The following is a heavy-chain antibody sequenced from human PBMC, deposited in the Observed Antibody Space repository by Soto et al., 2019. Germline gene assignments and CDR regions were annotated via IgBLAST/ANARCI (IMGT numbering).Heavy chain of an antibody. D-gene: IGHD1-7*01. CDR2: TYYRSRWYN. Sequence: PSQTLSLTCVISGDSFSSNSAAWNWIRLSPSRGLEWLARTYYRSRWYNDYAVSVRSRITVNPDTSKNQFSLQLTSVTPEDTAVYYCAGTTSHHWLYMDVWGKGATVTAP. J-gene: IGHJ6*03. CDR3: AGTTSHHWLYMDV. CDR1: GDSFSSNSAA. V-gene: IGHV6-1*01.